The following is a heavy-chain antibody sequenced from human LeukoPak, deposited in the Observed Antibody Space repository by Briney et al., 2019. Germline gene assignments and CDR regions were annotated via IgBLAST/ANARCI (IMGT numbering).Heavy chain of an antibody. CDR2: IFYSGTT. J-gene: IGHJ5*02. CDR1: GGSISSYY. V-gene: IGHV4-59*12. D-gene: IGHD4-17*01. CDR3: ARDFGSYGDSSWFDP. Sequence: YPSETLSLTCTVSGGSISSYYWSWIRQPPEKGLEWIGYIFYSGTTNYNPSLKSRVTISVDTSKNQFSLKLSSVTAADTAVYYCARDFGSYGDSSWFDPWGQGTLVTVSS.